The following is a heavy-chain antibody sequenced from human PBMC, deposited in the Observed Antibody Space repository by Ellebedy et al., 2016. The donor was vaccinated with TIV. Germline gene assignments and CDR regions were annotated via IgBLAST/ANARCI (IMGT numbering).Heavy chain of an antibody. V-gene: IGHV4-38-2*02. J-gene: IGHJ4*02. CDR2: MYHSGST. Sequence: MPLETLSLTCSVSGSSTSSGYYWGWIRQPPGRGLEWFGSMYHSGSTYYSPSLKSRVTISVDTSKNQLSLRLSSVTAADTAVYYCARDGAGRWDYWGPGTLVTVSS. CDR1: GSSTSSGYY. D-gene: IGHD4-23*01. CDR3: ARDGAGRWDY.